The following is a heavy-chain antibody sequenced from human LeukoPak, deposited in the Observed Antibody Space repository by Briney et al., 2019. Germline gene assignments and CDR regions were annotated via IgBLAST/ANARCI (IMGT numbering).Heavy chain of an antibody. D-gene: IGHD3-16*01. Sequence: ASMKVSCKASGYTFSNFGISWVRQAPGQGLEWMGLINPHNDNTNYAQKLHGRVTMTTDTSSSTAYMEMRSVRSEDTAVYYSARAGLRHAFDIWGQGTMVTVSS. CDR3: ARAGLRHAFDI. CDR1: GYTFSNFG. CDR2: INPHNDNT. J-gene: IGHJ3*02. V-gene: IGHV1-18*01.